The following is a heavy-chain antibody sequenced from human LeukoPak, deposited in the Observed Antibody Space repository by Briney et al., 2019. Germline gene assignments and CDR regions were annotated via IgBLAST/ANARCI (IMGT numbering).Heavy chain of an antibody. V-gene: IGHV1-18*01. CDR1: GYTFANCG. CDR2: ISAYHGIT. D-gene: IGHD2-2*01. Sequence: GASVKVSCKASGYTFANCGITWVRQAPGQGLEWMGWISAYHGITNYAQKLQGRVTMTTDTSTSTAYMELRSLRSDDTAVFYCARDLALYCSTTSCQDAFDIWGQGTMVTVSS. J-gene: IGHJ3*02. CDR3: ARDLALYCSTTSCQDAFDI.